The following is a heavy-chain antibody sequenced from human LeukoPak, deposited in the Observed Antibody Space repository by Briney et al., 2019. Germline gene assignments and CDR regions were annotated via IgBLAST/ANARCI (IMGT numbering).Heavy chain of an antibody. V-gene: IGHV1-24*01. D-gene: IGHD2-2*01. CDR1: GYTFTSYY. CDR3: ATTAPIVVVPAARYRVAYYYYYMDV. Sequence: ASVKVSCKASGYTFTSYYMHWVRQAPGKGLEWMGGFDPEDGETIYAQKFQGRVTMTEDTSTDTAYMELSSLRSEDTAVYYCATTAPIVVVPAARYRVAYYYYYMDVWGKGTTVTVSS. J-gene: IGHJ6*03. CDR2: FDPEDGET.